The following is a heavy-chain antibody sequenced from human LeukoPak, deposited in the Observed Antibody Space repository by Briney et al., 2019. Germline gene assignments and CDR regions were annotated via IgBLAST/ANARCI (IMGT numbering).Heavy chain of an antibody. CDR2: FYSSGST. D-gene: IGHD3/OR15-3a*01. Sequence: SETLSLTCTVSGGAISGYYWSWIRQPAGKGLEWLGRFYSSGSTKYNPSLESRVTMSVDTSKNQFSLKLNFVTAADTAVYYCARVGSGYDFFDYWGQGTLVTVSS. V-gene: IGHV4-4*07. J-gene: IGHJ4*02. CDR1: GGAISGYY. CDR3: ARVGSGYDFFDY.